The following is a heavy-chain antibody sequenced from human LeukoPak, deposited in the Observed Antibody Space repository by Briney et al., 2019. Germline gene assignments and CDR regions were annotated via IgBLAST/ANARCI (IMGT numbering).Heavy chain of an antibody. J-gene: IGHJ4*02. Sequence: PGGSLRLSCAASGFAFSTYAMYWVRQAPGKGLEWVAVIWYDGSNKYYADSVKGRFTISRDNSKNTLYLQMNSLRAEDTAVYYCARSVGYSYGLRHFDYWGQGTLVTVSS. CDR3: ARSVGYSYGLRHFDY. CDR1: GFAFSTYA. V-gene: IGHV3-33*01. CDR2: IWYDGSNK. D-gene: IGHD5-18*01.